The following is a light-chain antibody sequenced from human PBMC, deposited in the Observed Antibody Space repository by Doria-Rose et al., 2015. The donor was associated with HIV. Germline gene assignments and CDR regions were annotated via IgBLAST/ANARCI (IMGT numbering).Light chain of an antibody. CDR1: QSFSSTY. Sequence: TQSPGTLSWSPGERATLSCRASQSFSSTYLAWYQQTPGQAPSLLIYDGSTRATGIPDRVSGSGSWTDFTLTVNRLEPEDFALYYCHQYGTSWTFGQGTKVEI. CDR3: HQYGTSWT. J-gene: IGKJ1*01. CDR2: DGS. V-gene: IGKV3-20*01.